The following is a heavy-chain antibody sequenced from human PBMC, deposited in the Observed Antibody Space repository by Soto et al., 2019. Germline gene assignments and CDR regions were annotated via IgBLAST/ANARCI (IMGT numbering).Heavy chain of an antibody. CDR2: IPQDGVDG. CDR1: GFTFSMYS. CDR3: ARDHLILPAHDFFYGSDV. J-gene: IGHJ6*02. V-gene: IGHV3-7*03. D-gene: IGHD2-21*02. Sequence: GGSLRLSCEASGFTFSMYSMSWVRQSPGKGLEWVAKIPQDGVDGHYADSVKGRFIISRDNGKNSLHLQLNNLRAEDTAVYYCARDHLILPAHDFFYGSDVWGRGATVTVSS.